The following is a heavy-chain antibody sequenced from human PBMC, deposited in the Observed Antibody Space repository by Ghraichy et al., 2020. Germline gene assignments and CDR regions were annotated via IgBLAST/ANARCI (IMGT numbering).Heavy chain of an antibody. Sequence: ASVKVSCKTSGYTHTRYGISWVRQAPGQRLEWMGWISVHNGNAHSAQKLQGRVTMTTDKSTSTAYMELRSLRSDDTAVYYCASTDFDYWGQGTLVTVSS. CDR3: ASTDFDY. J-gene: IGHJ4*02. CDR1: GYTHTRYG. CDR2: ISVHNGNA. V-gene: IGHV1-18*01. D-gene: IGHD4-17*01.